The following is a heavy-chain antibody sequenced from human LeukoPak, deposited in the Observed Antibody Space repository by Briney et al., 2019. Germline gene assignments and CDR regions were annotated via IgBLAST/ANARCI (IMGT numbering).Heavy chain of an antibody. CDR2: IYYSGST. V-gene: IGHV4-39*01. J-gene: IGHJ4*02. D-gene: IGHD1-14*01. CDR3: ARYVRTHHFDY. CDR1: GGSISGSSHY. Sequence: PSETLSLTCTVSGGSISGSSHYWGWIRQPPGKGLEWIGSIYYSGSTYYNPSLKSRVTISVDTSKNQFSLKLSSVTAADTAVYYCARYVRTHHFDYWGQGTLVTVSS.